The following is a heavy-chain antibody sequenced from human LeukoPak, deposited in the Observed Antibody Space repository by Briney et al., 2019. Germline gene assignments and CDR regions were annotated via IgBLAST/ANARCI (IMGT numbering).Heavy chain of an antibody. CDR2: MNPNSGNT. D-gene: IGHD1-26*01. J-gene: IGHJ6*03. CDR1: GYTFTSYD. CDR3: ARGLSGSHGHYYYYMDV. Sequence: GASVKVSCKASGYTFTSYDINWVRQATGQGLEWMGWMNPNSGNTGYAQKFQGRVTMTRNTSISTAYMELSSLRSEDTAVYYCARGLSGSHGHYYYYMDVWGKGTTVTVSS. V-gene: IGHV1-8*01.